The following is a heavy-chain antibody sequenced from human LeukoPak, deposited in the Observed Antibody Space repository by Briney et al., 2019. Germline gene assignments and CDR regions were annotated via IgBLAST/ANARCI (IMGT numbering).Heavy chain of an antibody. CDR3: ARAPYYYDSSGSNYYFDY. CDR2: ISSSSSTI. CDR1: GFTFSNHA. J-gene: IGHJ4*02. Sequence: GRSLRLSCLTSGFTFSNHAMNWVRQAPGKGLEWVSYISSSSSTIYYADSVKGRFTISRDNAKNSLYLQMNSLRAEDTAVYYCARAPYYYDSSGSNYYFDYWGQGALVTVSS. V-gene: IGHV3-48*04. D-gene: IGHD3-22*01.